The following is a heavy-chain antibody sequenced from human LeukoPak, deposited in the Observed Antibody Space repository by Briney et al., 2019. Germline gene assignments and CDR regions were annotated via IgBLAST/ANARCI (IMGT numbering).Heavy chain of an antibody. CDR2: IYSSGSP. CDR3: ARRVAVVGSNWFDP. D-gene: IGHD6-13*01. Sequence: SETLSLTCTVSGGSISGYYWSWIRRPPGKGLEWIGYIYSSGSPNYTPSLKSRVTISVDTSKNQFSLMLKSVTAADTAVYYCARRVAVVGSNWFDPWGQGTLVTVSS. V-gene: IGHV4-59*01. J-gene: IGHJ5*02. CDR1: GGSISGYY.